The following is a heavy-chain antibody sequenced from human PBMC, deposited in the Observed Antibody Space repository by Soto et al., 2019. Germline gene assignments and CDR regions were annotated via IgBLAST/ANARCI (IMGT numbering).Heavy chain of an antibody. CDR1: GGSISSSSYY. D-gene: IGHD6-19*01. J-gene: IGHJ4*02. Sequence: PSETLSLTCTVSGGSISSSSYYWGWIRQPPGKGLEWIGSIYYSGSTYYNPSLKSRVTISVDTSKNQFSLKLSSVTAADTAVYYCASCQYSSGWYGIVKTFDYWGQGTLVTVSS. V-gene: IGHV4-39*01. CDR3: ASCQYSSGWYGIVKTFDY. CDR2: IYYSGST.